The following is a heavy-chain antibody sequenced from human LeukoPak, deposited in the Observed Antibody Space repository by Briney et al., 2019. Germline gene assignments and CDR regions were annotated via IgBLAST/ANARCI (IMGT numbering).Heavy chain of an antibody. V-gene: IGHV3-30*18. J-gene: IGHJ4*02. D-gene: IGHD2-2*01. CDR2: ISYDGSNK. CDR1: GFTFSSDG. Sequence: GRSLRVSCAASGFTFSSDGMHCVRQAPGKGLERVAIISYDGSNKYYADSVKGRFTISRDNSKNTLYLQMNSLRAEDTAVYYCAKDQYCSSTSCLDYRGQGTLVTVSS. CDR3: AKDQYCSSTSCLDY.